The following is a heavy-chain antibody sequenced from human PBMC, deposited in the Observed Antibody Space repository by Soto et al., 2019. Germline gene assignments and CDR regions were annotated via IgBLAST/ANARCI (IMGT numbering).Heavy chain of an antibody. CDR2: IDTDGGGT. V-gene: IGHV3-74*01. Sequence: EVQLVESGGGLVQPGGSLRVSCAASGFTLRSHRIHWVRQAPGQGLEWVSRIDTDGGGTSYADSVKGRFTISTDNAKKTVYLQMNGLRAEDTAVYYWAPVFDLWGQGTLVTVSS. CDR3: APVFDL. J-gene: IGHJ5*02. CDR1: GFTLRSHR.